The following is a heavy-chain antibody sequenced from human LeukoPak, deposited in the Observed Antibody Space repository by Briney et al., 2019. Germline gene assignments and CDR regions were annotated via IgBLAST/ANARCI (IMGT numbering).Heavy chain of an antibody. CDR3: AREAWGSIAAAGTGSYYYGMDV. CDR2: ISYDGSNK. J-gene: IGHJ6*02. CDR1: GFTFSSYG. V-gene: IGHV3-30*03. D-gene: IGHD6-13*01. Sequence: GGSLRLSCAASGFTFSSYGMHWVRQAPGKGLEWVAVISYDGSNKYYADSVKGRFTISRDNSKNTLYLQMNSLRAEDTAVYYCAREAWGSIAAAGTGSYYYGMDVWGQGTTVTVSS.